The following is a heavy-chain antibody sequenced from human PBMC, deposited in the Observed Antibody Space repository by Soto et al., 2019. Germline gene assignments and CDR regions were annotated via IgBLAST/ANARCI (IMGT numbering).Heavy chain of an antibody. J-gene: IGHJ4*02. CDR1: GGTFSKYT. CDR3: ARQFDYDISGYYYAY. Sequence: QVQLVQSGAEVKKPGSSVKVSCKASGGTFSKYTISWVRQAPGQGLEWMGGIIPMFGTANYARKFQGRVTITADESTSTTYVELSSLRSEDTAVYYCARQFDYDISGYYYAYWGQGTLVTVSS. V-gene: IGHV1-69*01. D-gene: IGHD3-22*01. CDR2: IIPMFGTA.